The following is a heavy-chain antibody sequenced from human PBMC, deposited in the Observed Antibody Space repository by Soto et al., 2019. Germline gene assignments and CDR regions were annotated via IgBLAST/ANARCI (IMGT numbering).Heavy chain of an antibody. D-gene: IGHD6-19*01. J-gene: IGHJ4*02. V-gene: IGHV3-74*01. CDR2: INSDGSST. Sequence: EVQLVESGGGLVQPGGSLRVSCAASGFTFSSYWMHWVRQAPGKGLVWVSRINSDGSSTSYADSVKGRFTISRDNAKNTLYLQXNSXRAEDTAIYYCARRGAVAGLHYWGQGTLVTVSS. CDR1: GFTFSSYW. CDR3: ARRGAVAGLHY.